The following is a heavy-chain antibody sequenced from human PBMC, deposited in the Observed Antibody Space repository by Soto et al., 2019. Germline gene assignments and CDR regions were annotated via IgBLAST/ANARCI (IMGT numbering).Heavy chain of an antibody. CDR3: ARTRDNWNYAFDI. CDR2: ISSSGSTI. Sequence: GGSLRLSCAASGFTFSDYYMSWIRQAPGKGLEWVSYISSSGSTIYYADSVKGRFTISRDNAKNSLYLQMNSLRAEDTAVYYCARTRDNWNYAFDIWGQGTMVTVSS. CDR1: GFTFSDYY. D-gene: IGHD1-7*01. J-gene: IGHJ3*02. V-gene: IGHV3-11*01.